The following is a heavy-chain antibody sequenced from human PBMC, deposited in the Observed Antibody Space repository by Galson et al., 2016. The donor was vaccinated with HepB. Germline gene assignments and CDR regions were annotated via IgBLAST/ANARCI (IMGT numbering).Heavy chain of an antibody. D-gene: IGHD1-26*01. Sequence: SLRLSCAASGFTFSSYAMSWVRQAPGKGLEWVSAISGSGDTAFYTDSVKGRFTISRDNSENTLYLQMNSLRAGDTAVYYCARDRVGSSYYMDPSDYWGRGTLVTVSS. CDR3: ARDRVGSSYYMDPSDY. J-gene: IGHJ4*02. CDR1: GFTFSSYA. V-gene: IGHV3-23*01. CDR2: ISGSGDTA.